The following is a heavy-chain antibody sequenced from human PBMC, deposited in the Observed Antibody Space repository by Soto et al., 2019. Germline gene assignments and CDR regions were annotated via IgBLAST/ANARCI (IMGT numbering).Heavy chain of an antibody. CDR2: ISGSGGST. CDR3: AKVWGSSWLESPVDY. J-gene: IGHJ4*02. D-gene: IGHD6-13*01. CDR1: GFTFSSYA. V-gene: IGHV3-23*01. Sequence: GGSLRLSCAASGFTFSSYAMSWVRQAPGKGLEWVSAISGSGGSTYYADSVKGRFTISRDNSKNTLYLQMNSLRAEDTAVYYCAKVWGSSWLESPVDYWGQGTLVTVSS.